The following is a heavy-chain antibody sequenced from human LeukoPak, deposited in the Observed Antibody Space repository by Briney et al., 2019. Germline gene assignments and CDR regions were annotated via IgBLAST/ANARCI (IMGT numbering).Heavy chain of an antibody. CDR2: ISSSGSTI. CDR3: ARRDHSITMVRGVTYYYYNGMDV. D-gene: IGHD3-10*01. CDR1: GFTFSSYE. J-gene: IGHJ6*02. V-gene: IGHV3-48*03. Sequence: GGSLRLSCAASGFTFSSYEMNWVRQAPGKGLEWVSYISSSGSTIYYADSVKGRFTISRDNAKNSLYLQMNSLRAEDTAAYYCARRDHSITMVRGVTYYYYNGMDVWGQGTTVTVSS.